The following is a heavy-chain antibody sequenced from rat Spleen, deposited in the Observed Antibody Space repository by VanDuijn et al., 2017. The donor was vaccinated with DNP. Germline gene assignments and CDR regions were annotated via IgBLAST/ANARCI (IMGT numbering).Heavy chain of an antibody. J-gene: IGHJ3*01. CDR2: LSTGGDKS. V-gene: IGHV5S13*01. Sequence: EVQLVESGGDLVQPGRSLKLSCAASGFTFSNYAMAWVRQAPTKGLEWVASLSTGGDKSAYRDSVKGRFIIFRDDAKNTQYLQMDSLRSEDTATYYCARHEDYSSYVYGFAYWGQGTLVTVSS. CDR3: ARHEDYSSYVYGFAY. CDR1: GFTFSNYA. D-gene: IGHD1-2*01.